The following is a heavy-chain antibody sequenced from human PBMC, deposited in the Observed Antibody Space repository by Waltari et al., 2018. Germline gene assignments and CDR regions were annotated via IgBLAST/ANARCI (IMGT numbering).Heavy chain of an antibody. CDR1: GGPNSSGSCN. CDR3: ARDLVIDAFDI. V-gene: IGHV4-61*02. J-gene: IGHJ3*02. D-gene: IGHD2-15*01. Sequence: QVQLQETGPGLVKPSQTLSLTCSVSGGPNSSGSCNWSWVRQPAGKGLEWIGRIYTSGSTNYNPSLKSRVTISVDTSKNQFSLKLSSVTAADTAVYYCARDLVIDAFDIWGQGTMVTVSS. CDR2: IYTSGST.